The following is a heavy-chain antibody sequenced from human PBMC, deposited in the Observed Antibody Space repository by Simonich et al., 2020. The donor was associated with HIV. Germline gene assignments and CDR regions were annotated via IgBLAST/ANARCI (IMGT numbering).Heavy chain of an antibody. V-gene: IGHV4-34*01. J-gene: IGHJ4*02. CDR1: GGSFSGYY. Sequence: QVQLQQWGAGLLKPSETLSLTCAVYGGSFSGYYWSWIRQPPGKGMDGIGEINQSGSTNYNPSLKSRVTISVDTSKNQFSLKLSSVTAADTAVYYCARGFYQRLYYFDYWGQGTLVTVSS. CDR3: ARGFYQRLYYFDY. CDR2: INQSGST. D-gene: IGHD2-2*01.